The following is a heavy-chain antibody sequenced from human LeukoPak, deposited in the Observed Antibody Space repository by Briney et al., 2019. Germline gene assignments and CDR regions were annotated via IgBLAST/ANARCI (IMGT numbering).Heavy chain of an antibody. Sequence: SGTLSLTCTVSGGSISSYYWSWIRQPPGKGLEWIGYIYYSGSTNYNPSLKSRVTISVDTSKKEFSLKLSSVTAADTAVYFCARLEYSSGWYVYWGQGTLVTVSS. CDR3: ARLEYSSGWYVY. J-gene: IGHJ4*02. V-gene: IGHV4-59*01. CDR2: IYYSGST. D-gene: IGHD6-19*01. CDR1: GGSISSYY.